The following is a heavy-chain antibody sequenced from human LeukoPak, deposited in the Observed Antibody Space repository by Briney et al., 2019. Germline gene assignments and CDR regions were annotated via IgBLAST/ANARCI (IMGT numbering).Heavy chain of an antibody. V-gene: IGHV1-18*01. Sequence: PWASVKVSCKASGYTFTSYGISWVRQAPGQGLEWMGWISAYNGNTNYAQKLQGRVTMTTDTSTSTAYMELRSLRSDDTAVYYCARGSSGMRHDYDILTGYYNGYWYFDLWGRGTLVIVSS. CDR2: ISAYNGNT. D-gene: IGHD3-9*01. CDR3: ARGSSGMRHDYDILTGYYNGYWYFDL. J-gene: IGHJ2*01. CDR1: GYTFTSYG.